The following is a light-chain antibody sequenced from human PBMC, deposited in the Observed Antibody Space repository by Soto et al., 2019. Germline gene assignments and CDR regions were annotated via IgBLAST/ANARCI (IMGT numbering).Light chain of an antibody. CDR3: CSYAGSSSYV. J-gene: IGLJ1*01. Sequence: QSVLTQPASVSGSPGQSITISCTGTSSDVGSYNLVSWYQQHPGKAPKFMIYEVSKRPSGVSNRFSGSKSGNTASLTISGLEAEDEADYYCCSYAGSSSYVFGTGTKVHVL. CDR1: SSDVGSYNL. CDR2: EVS. V-gene: IGLV2-23*02.